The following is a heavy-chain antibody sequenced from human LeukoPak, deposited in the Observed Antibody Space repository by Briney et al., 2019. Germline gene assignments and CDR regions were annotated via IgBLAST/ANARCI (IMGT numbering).Heavy chain of an antibody. CDR3: ARLRFGEFEDAFDI. V-gene: IGHV3-7*01. Sequence: GGSLRLSCAASGFTFSSYWMSWVRQAPGKGLEWVANIKQDGSEKYYMDSVKGRFTISRDNAKNSLYLQMNSLRAEDTAVYYCARLRFGEFEDAFDIWGQGTMVTVSS. CDR1: GFTFSSYW. CDR2: IKQDGSEK. D-gene: IGHD3-10*01. J-gene: IGHJ3*02.